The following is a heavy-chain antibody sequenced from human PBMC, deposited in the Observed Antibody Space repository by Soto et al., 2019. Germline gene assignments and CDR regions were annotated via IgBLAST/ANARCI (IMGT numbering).Heavy chain of an antibody. V-gene: IGHV1-18*01. CDR1: GYTFTTYG. J-gene: IGHJ4*02. D-gene: IGHD3-10*01. Sequence: QVQLVQSGAEVGKPGASVKVSCKASGYTFTTYGISWVRQAPGQGLEWMGWISTYNGNTQFAQRFQGRVTMNTYTSTSTAYMELRSLTSDDTAVYYCARDWSAEVLPDYWGQGTLVTVSS. CDR3: ARDWSAEVLPDY. CDR2: ISTYNGNT.